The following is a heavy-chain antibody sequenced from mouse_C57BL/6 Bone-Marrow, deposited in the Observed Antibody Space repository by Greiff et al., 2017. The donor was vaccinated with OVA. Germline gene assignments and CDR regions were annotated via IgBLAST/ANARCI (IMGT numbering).Heavy chain of an antibody. V-gene: IGHV6-6*01. D-gene: IGHD2-4*01. Sequence: EVHLVESGGGLVQPGGSMKLSCAASGFTFSDAWMDWVRQSPEKGLEWVAEIRNKANNHATYYAESVKGRFTISRDDSKSSVYLQMNSLRAEDTGIYYCTRSIYYDYAWFAYWGQGTLVTVSA. CDR2: IRNKANNHAT. CDR1: GFTFSDAW. CDR3: TRSIYYDYAWFAY. J-gene: IGHJ3*01.